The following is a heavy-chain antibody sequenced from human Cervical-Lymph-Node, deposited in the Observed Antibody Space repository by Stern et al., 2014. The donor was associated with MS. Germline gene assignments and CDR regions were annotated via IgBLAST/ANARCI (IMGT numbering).Heavy chain of an antibody. CDR2: INYSGRI. D-gene: IGHD3/OR15-3a*01. CDR3: ARATLGGLDWYFDL. CDR1: GDSISSGGYY. J-gene: IGHJ2*01. Sequence: QVQLQESGPGLVQPSQTLSLTCTVSGDSISSGGYYWSWIRQHPGKGLEWIGYINYSGRIYSKPSLKSRVTISLDTSKNTFSLKLTSVTAADTAVYYCARATLGGLDWYFDLWGRGTLVTASS. V-gene: IGHV4-31*03.